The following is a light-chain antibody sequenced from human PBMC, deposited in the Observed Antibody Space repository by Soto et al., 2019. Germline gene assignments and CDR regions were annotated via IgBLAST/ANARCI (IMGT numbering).Light chain of an antibody. J-gene: IGLJ1*01. CDR3: CSYAGDTTFFV. V-gene: IGLV2-23*02. CDR2: EVN. CDR1: SSDVGSYYP. Sequence: QSALTQPASMSGSPGQSITISCTGTSSDVGSYYPVSWFQQHPGKAPKLIIYEVNKRPSGVSDRFSGFKSGNTASLTISGLQAADEAEYYCCSYAGDTTFFVFGTGTKLTVL.